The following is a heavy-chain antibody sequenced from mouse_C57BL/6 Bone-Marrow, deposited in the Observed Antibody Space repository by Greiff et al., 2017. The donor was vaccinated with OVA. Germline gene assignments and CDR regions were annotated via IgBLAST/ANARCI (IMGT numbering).Heavy chain of an antibody. CDR1: GYTFTSYG. V-gene: IGHV1-55*01. Sequence: QVQLQQPGAELVKPGASVKMSCKASGYTFTSYGITWVKQRPGQGLEWIGDIYPGSGSTNYNEKFKSKATLTVATSSSTAYMQLSSLTSEDSAVYYCARGCYYGSPFAYWGQGTLVTVSA. J-gene: IGHJ3*01. CDR2: IYPGSGST. CDR3: ARGCYYGSPFAY. D-gene: IGHD1-1*01.